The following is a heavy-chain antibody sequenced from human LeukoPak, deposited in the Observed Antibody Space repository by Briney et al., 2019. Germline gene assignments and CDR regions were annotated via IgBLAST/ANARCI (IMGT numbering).Heavy chain of an antibody. Sequence: SETLSLTCTVSGGSISSSSYYWGWIRQPPGKGLEWIGSIYYSGSTYYNPSLKSRVTISVGTSKNQFSLKLSSVTAADTAVYYCARVNRDNWNYFDYWGQGTLVTVSS. V-gene: IGHV4-39*01. D-gene: IGHD1-20*01. CDR3: ARVNRDNWNYFDY. J-gene: IGHJ4*02. CDR1: GGSISSSSYY. CDR2: IYYSGST.